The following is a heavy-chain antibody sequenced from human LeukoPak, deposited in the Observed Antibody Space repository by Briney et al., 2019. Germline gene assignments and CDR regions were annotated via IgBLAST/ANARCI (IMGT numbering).Heavy chain of an antibody. Sequence: SETLSLTCTVSGASISGYFWSWIRQPPGKGLEWIGYISSSGNTNYNPSLKSRVTISVDTSKNQFSLKLSSVTAADTAVYYCARIQARSGSKDSDYWGQGTLVTVSS. CDR3: ARIQARSGSKDSDY. V-gene: IGHV4-59*01. CDR1: GASISGYF. J-gene: IGHJ4*02. CDR2: ISSSGNT. D-gene: IGHD3-10*01.